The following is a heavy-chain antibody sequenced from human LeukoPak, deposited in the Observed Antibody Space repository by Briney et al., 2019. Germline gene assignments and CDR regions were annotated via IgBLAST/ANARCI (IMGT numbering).Heavy chain of an antibody. V-gene: IGHV4-31*03. CDR2: IYYSGST. CDR3: ARGVDTAMVSRRGAFDI. D-gene: IGHD5-18*01. Sequence: SQTLSLTCTVSGGSISSGGYYWSWIRQHPGKGLEWIGYIYYSGSTNYNPSLKSRVTISVDTSKNQFSLKLSSVTAADTAVYYCARGVDTAMVSRRGAFDIRGQGTMVTVSS. J-gene: IGHJ3*02. CDR1: GGSISSGGYY.